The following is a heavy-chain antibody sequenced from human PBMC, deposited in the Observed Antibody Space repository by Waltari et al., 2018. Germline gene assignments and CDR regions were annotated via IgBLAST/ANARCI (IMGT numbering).Heavy chain of an antibody. V-gene: IGHV3-21*01. D-gene: IGHD1-26*01. Sequence: EVQLVQSGGGLVKPGGSLRLSCEASGVGFSDFTMNWVRQAPGKGLEWISSFGSDSTDLFYADSVNGRFITSRDNARSSLRLQMNSLRADDTGVYYCARYGVVGAAGRQNWFDPWGQGVLVTVS. CDR3: ARYGVVGAAGRQNWFDP. CDR2: FGSDSTDL. J-gene: IGHJ5*02. CDR1: GVGFSDFT.